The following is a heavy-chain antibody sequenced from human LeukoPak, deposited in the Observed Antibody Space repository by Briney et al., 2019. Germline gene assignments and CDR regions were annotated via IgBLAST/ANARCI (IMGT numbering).Heavy chain of an antibody. V-gene: IGHV4-4*09. Sequence: SETLSLRCNVSGDSVSSGYWSWTRQSPGKGLEWIGFIQDSGITDYNPSLKSRLTISVDTSENLFSLTLRSVAAADTAVYYCAGGGRRYSRGWGQDILVTVSS. CDR3: AGGGRRYSRG. CDR1: GDSVSSGY. D-gene: IGHD2-15*01. CDR2: IQDSGIT. J-gene: IGHJ1*01.